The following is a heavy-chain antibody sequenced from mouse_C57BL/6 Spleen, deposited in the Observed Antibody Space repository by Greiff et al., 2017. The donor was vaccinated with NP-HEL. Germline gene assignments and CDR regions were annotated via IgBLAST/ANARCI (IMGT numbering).Heavy chain of an antibody. V-gene: IGHV1-64*01. CDR1: GYTFTSYW. CDR2: IHPNSGST. J-gene: IGHJ4*01. D-gene: IGHD2-2*01. CDR3: ARFGYDGVYAMDD. Sequence: VQLQQPGAELVKPGASVKLSCKASGYTFTSYWMHWVKQRPGQGLEWIGMIHPNSGSTNYNEKFKSKATLTVDKSSSTAYMQLSSLTSEDSAVYYCARFGYDGVYAMDDWGQGTSVTVSS.